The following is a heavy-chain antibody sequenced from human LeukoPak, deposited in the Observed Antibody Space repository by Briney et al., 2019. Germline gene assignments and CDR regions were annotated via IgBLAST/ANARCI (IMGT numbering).Heavy chain of an antibody. CDR1: GGTFSSYA. CDR2: IIPIFGTA. J-gene: IGHJ5*02. D-gene: IGHD2-21*02. CDR3: ARDRTDCGGDCQLGRFDP. V-gene: IGHV1-69*13. Sequence: GASVKVSCKASGGTFSSYAISWVRQAPGQGLEWMGGIIPIFGTANYAQKFQGRVTITADESTSTAYMELSSLRSEDTAVYYCARDRTDCGGDCQLGRFDPWGQGTLVTVSS.